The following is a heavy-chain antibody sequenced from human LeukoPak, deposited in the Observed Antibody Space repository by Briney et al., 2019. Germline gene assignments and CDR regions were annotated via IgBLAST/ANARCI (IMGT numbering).Heavy chain of an antibody. CDR3: ARGPRFRDY. D-gene: IGHD3-10*01. J-gene: IGHJ4*02. Sequence: SETLSLTCTVSGGSVSSGSYYWSWIRQPPGKGLEWIGYIYYSGSTNYNPSLKNRLTISVDTSKNHFSLTVPSVTAADTAVYYCARGPRFRDYWGQGTLVTVSS. CDR2: IYYSGST. CDR1: GGSVSSGSYY. V-gene: IGHV4-61*03.